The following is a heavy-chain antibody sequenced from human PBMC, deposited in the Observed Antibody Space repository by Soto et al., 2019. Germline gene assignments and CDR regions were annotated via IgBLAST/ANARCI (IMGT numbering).Heavy chain of an antibody. V-gene: IGHV3-74*01. CDR2: INSDGSST. CDR3: VRTSLVVAAATREDY. J-gene: IGHJ4*02. D-gene: IGHD2-15*01. Sequence: EVQLVESGGGLVQHGEYLRHSCAASGFTFSSYWMHWVRQAPGKGLVWVSRINSDGSSTSYAGSVKGRFTISRDNAKNTLYLQMNSLRAEDTAVYYCVRTSLVVAAATREDYCGQGTLVTVSS. CDR1: GFTFSSYW.